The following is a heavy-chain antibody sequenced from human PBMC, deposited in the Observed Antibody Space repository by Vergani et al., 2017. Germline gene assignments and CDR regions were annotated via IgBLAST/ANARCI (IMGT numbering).Heavy chain of an antibody. J-gene: IGHJ4*02. CDR1: GFTFNQYG. CDR2: TLYDGNNK. Sequence: QVQLVESGGGVVQPGRSLRLSCAASGFTFNQYGMHWVRQAPGKGLEWVAVTLYDGNNKQYADSVKGRFTISRDNSKNTLYLQMNSLRVEATAVYYCGRGSDNYNWGQGTLVTVSS. CDR3: GRGSDNYN. V-gene: IGHV3-33*01. D-gene: IGHD5-24*01.